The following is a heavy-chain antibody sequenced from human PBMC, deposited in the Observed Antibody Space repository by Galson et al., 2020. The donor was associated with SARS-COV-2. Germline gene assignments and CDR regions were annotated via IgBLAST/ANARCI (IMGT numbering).Heavy chain of an antibody. CDR1: GYSISSGYY. V-gene: IGHV4-38-2*01. D-gene: IGHD1-1*01. J-gene: IGHJ4*02. Sequence: SETLSLTCDVSGYSISSGYYWGWIRQPPRNGLEWIGTIYHSGSTYYNPSLKSRVTISVDTSKNQFSLKLSSVTAADTAVFYCARHNLHGLFDYWGQGTLVTVSS. CDR3: ARHNLHGLFDY. CDR2: IYHSGST.